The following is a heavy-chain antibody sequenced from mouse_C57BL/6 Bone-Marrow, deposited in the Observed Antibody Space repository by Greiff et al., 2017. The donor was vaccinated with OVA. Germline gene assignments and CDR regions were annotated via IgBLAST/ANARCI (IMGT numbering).Heavy chain of an antibody. CDR1: GYTFTSYW. CDR2: IYPGSGST. Sequence: QVQLQQPGAELVKPGASVKMSCKASGYTFTSYWITWVKQRPGQGLEWIGDIYPGSGSTNYNEKFKSKATLTVDTSSSTAYMQLSSLTSEDSAVYYGARRGYYGSSSYYFDYGGQGTTLTVSS. D-gene: IGHD1-1*01. V-gene: IGHV1-55*01. J-gene: IGHJ2*01. CDR3: ARRGYYGSSSYYFDY.